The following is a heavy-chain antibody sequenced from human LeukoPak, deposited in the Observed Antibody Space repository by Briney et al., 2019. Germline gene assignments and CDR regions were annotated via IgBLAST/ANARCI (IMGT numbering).Heavy chain of an antibody. CDR1: GYTFTGYY. Sequence: ASVRVSCKASGYTFTGYYMHWVRQAPGQGLEWMGWINPNSGGTNYAQKFQGWVTMTRDTSISTAYMELSRLRSDDTAVYYCARDGGSGSYYVYGMDVWGQGTTVTVSS. J-gene: IGHJ6*02. CDR2: INPNSGGT. V-gene: IGHV1-2*04. D-gene: IGHD3-10*01. CDR3: ARDGGSGSYYVYGMDV.